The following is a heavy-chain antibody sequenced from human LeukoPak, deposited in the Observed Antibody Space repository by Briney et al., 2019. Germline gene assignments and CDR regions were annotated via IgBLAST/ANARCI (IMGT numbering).Heavy chain of an antibody. Sequence: SQTLSLTCAISGDSVSSNSAACNWIRQSPSRGLEWLGRTYYRSKWYNDYAASVKSRITINPDTSKNQFSLQLNSVTPEDTAVYYCARDYYDSSGPIDPWGQGTLVTVSS. D-gene: IGHD3-22*01. CDR2: TYYRSKWYN. CDR1: GDSVSSNSAA. V-gene: IGHV6-1*01. CDR3: ARDYYDSSGPIDP. J-gene: IGHJ5*02.